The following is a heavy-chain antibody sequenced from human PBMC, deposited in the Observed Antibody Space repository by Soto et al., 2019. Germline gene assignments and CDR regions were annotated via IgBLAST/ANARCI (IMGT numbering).Heavy chain of an antibody. CDR3: ARDMVRGVSRGSGWFDP. V-gene: IGHV4-31*03. CDR2: IYYSGST. J-gene: IGHJ5*02. Sequence: QVQLQESGPGLVKPSQTLSLTCTVSGGSISSGGYYWSWIRQHPGKGLEWIGYIYYSGSTYYNPSLKSRVTISVDTSKNQFSLKLSSVTAADTAVYYCARDMVRGVSRGSGWFDPWGQGTLVTVSS. CDR1: GGSISSGGYY. D-gene: IGHD3-10*01.